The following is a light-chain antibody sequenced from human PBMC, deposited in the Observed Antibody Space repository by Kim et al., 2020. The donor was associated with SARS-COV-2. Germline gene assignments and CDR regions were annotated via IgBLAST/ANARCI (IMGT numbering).Light chain of an antibody. CDR2: GAS. Sequence: DIQMTQSSSSLSASVGDRVTITCRASQSISTYLNWYQQKPGKAPKLLIYGASNLPSGVASRFSGSGSGTDFTLTISTLQPEDFGTYYCQQGYSTFGQGTKLEI. V-gene: IGKV1-39*01. CDR1: QSISTY. CDR3: QQGYST. J-gene: IGKJ2*01.